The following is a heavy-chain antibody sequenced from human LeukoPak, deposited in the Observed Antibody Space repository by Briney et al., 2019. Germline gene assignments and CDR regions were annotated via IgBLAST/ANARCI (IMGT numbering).Heavy chain of an antibody. Sequence: GGSLRLSCAASGFNFASCWMHWVRQVPGKGLVWVSRISSDGSDTTYADSVKGRFTISRDNVKKIVYLQMRSLRVEDTAVYYCARHFDGKGSFDFWGQGTLVTVSS. J-gene: IGHJ5*01. D-gene: IGHD4-23*01. CDR2: ISSDGSDT. CDR3: ARHFDGKGSFDF. CDR1: GFNFASCW. V-gene: IGHV3-74*01.